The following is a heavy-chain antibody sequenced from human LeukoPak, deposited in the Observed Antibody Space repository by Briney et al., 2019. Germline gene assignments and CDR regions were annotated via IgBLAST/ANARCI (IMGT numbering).Heavy chain of an antibody. CDR3: VGKGRTAYDMDV. V-gene: IGHV3-48*01. Sequence: PGGSLRLSCVASGFTFSGYSMNWVRQAPGKGLEWVAFISSSVGTMYNADSVRGRFTISRDNVKSSLYLQMNSLRGDDTAVYYCVGKGRTAYDMDVWGQGTTVTVSS. J-gene: IGHJ6*02. CDR2: ISSSVGTM. D-gene: IGHD3-10*01. CDR1: GFTFSGYS.